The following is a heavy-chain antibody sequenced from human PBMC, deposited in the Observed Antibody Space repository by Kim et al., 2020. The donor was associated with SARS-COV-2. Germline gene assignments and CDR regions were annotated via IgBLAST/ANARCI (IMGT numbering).Heavy chain of an antibody. D-gene: IGHD3-22*01. Sequence: AQKFQGRVTMTRDTSTSTVYMELSSLRSEDTAVYYCAREGSGYYYDWFDPWGQGTLVTVSS. J-gene: IGHJ5*02. CDR3: AREGSGYYYDWFDP. V-gene: IGHV1-46*01.